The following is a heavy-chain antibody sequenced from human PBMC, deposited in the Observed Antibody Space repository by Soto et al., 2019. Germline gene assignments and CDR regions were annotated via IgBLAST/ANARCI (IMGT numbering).Heavy chain of an antibody. CDR2: INGDGSSA. V-gene: IGHV3-74*01. J-gene: IGHJ4*02. CDR3: ARTMEGAWFDY. D-gene: IGHD1-26*01. CDR1: GFTFSTYW. Sequence: EVRLVESGGGLVQRGGSLRLSCAASGFTFSTYWMPWVRQAPGKGLVWVSRINGDGSSAIYADSVKGRFTISRDNAKNTLYLQMNRLRAEDTAVYYCARTMEGAWFDYWGQGNLVTVPS.